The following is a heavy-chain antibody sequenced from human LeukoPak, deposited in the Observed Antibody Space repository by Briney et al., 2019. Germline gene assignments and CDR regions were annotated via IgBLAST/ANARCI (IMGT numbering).Heavy chain of an antibody. Sequence: SVKVSCKASGGTFSSYTISWVRQAPGQGLEWMGRIIPIFGTANYAQKFQGRVTITTDESTSTAYMELSSLRSEDTAVYYCARVSPFEPAAGLDYWGQGTLVTVSS. CDR3: ARVSPFEPAAGLDY. CDR1: GGTFSSYT. D-gene: IGHD6-13*01. J-gene: IGHJ4*02. V-gene: IGHV1-69*05. CDR2: IIPIFGTA.